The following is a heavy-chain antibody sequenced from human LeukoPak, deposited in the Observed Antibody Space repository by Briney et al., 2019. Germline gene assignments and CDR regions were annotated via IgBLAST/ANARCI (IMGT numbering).Heavy chain of an antibody. CDR1: GFTFSSYA. CDR2: IKRDGSEK. D-gene: IGHD1-26*01. V-gene: IGHV3-7*01. CDR3: ARGDKWELPFVDY. J-gene: IGHJ4*02. Sequence: GGSLRLSCAASGFTFSSYAMSWVRQAPGKGLEWVANIKRDGSEKYYVDSVKGRFTISRDNAKNSLYLQMNSLRAEDTAVYYCARGDKWELPFVDYWGQGTLVTVSS.